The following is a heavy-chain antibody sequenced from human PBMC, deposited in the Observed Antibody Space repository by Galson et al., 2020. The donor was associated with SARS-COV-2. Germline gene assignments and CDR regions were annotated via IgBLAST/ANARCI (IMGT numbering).Heavy chain of an antibody. CDR2: ISSGRGVTTI. CDR1: GFTFSPYT. V-gene: IGHV3-48*02. CDR3: ATDRKDYYDPSGQDWGPR. D-gene: IGHD3-22*01. Sequence: GESLKISCAASGFTFSPYTMNWVRQAPGKGLEWVSFISSGRGVTTIYYADSVKGRFTISRDNAKNSLYLQMNSLRDEDTAVYYCATDRKDYYDPSGQDWGPRWGQGTLVTVSS. J-gene: IGHJ4*02.